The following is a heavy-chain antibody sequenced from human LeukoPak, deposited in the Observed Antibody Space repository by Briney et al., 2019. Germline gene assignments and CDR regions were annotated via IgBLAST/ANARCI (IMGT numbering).Heavy chain of an antibody. Sequence: SVKVSCKASGGTFSSYAISWVRQAPGQGLEWMGGIIPIFGTANYAQKFQGRVTITADKSTSTAYMELSSLRSEDTAVYYCARLRGYSGYDLRGRFDPWGQGTLVTVSS. CDR2: IIPIFGTA. CDR3: ARLRGYSGYDLRGRFDP. CDR1: GGTFSSYA. J-gene: IGHJ5*02. D-gene: IGHD5-12*01. V-gene: IGHV1-69*06.